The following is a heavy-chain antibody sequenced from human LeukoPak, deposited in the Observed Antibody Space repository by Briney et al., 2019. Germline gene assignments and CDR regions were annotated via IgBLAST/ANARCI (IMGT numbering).Heavy chain of an antibody. CDR2: INAGNGNT. J-gene: IGHJ5*02. Sequence: ASVKVSCKASGYTFTSYAMHWVRQAPGQRLEWMGWINAGNGNTKYSQKFQGRVTITRDTSASTAYMELSSLRSEDTAVYYCARDGDYGDYVGWFDPWGQGTLVTVSS. V-gene: IGHV1-3*01. CDR1: GYTFTSYA. D-gene: IGHD4-17*01. CDR3: ARDGDYGDYVGWFDP.